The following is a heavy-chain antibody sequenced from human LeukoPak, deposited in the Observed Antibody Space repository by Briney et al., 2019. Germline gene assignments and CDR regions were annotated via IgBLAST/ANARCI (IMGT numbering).Heavy chain of an antibody. CDR3: AKDQFYDSSGYYGSVDY. D-gene: IGHD3-22*01. CDR2: IRYDGSNK. V-gene: IGHV3-30*02. CDR1: GFTFSSYG. J-gene: IGHJ4*02. Sequence: GGSLRLPCAASGFTFSSYGMHWVRQAPGKGLEWVAFIRYDGSNKYYADSVKGRFTISRDNSKNTLYLQMNSLRAEDTAVYYCAKDQFYDSSGYYGSVDYWGQGTLVTVSS.